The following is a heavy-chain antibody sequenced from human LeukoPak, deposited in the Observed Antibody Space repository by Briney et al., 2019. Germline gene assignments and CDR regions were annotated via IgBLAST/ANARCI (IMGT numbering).Heavy chain of an antibody. CDR1: GFTVSSNY. V-gene: IGHV3-53*01. Sequence: GGSLRLSCAASGFTVSSNYMSWVRQAPGKGLEWVSVIYSDGRIHTADSVKGRFTISRDDSKNTLSLQMNSLRAEDTAVYYCARESGYSYGLAGFFDYWGQGTLVTVSS. CDR2: IYSDGRI. CDR3: ARESGYSYGLAGFFDY. D-gene: IGHD5-18*01. J-gene: IGHJ4*02.